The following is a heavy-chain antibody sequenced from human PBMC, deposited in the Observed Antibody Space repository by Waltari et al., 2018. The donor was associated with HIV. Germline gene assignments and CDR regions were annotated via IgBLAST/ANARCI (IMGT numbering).Heavy chain of an antibody. J-gene: IGHJ3*01. CDR2: LSGSGSTA. Sequence: EVQLLESGGGLVQQGGSRRRSCKASGVNFRNFAMSWVRQAQGKGPEWVSALSGSGSTAAYADYVTGRFTISRDFSNNTLFLQMNNLRAEDTAVYFCAKSMRDLRPSAFDVWGQGTMVAISS. V-gene: IGHV3-23*01. CDR1: GVNFRNFA. D-gene: IGHD2-8*01. CDR3: AKSMRDLRPSAFDV.